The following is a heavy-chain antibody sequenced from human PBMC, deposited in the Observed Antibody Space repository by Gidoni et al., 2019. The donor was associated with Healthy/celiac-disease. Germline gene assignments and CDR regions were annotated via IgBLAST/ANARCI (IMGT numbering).Heavy chain of an antibody. Sequence: ELQLLESGGGLVQPGGSLRLSCAASGLTLSNYVMNWVRQAPGKGLEWVSAISGSGGSTYYADSVKGRFTISRDNSKNTRYLQMNSLRAEDTAVYYCAKEITDYSSSSFDYWGQGTLVTVSS. CDR1: GLTLSNYV. CDR2: ISGSGGST. V-gene: IGHV3-23*01. D-gene: IGHD6-6*01. CDR3: AKEITDYSSSSFDY. J-gene: IGHJ4*02.